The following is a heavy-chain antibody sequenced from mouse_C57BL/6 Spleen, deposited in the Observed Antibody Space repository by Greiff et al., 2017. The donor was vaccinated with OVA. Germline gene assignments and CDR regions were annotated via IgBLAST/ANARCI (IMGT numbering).Heavy chain of an antibody. D-gene: IGHD2-4*01. V-gene: IGHV1-15*01. CDR3: TRGGDYDRGYY. J-gene: IGHJ2*01. Sequence: QVQLKQSGAELVRPGASVTLSCKASGYTFTDYEMHWVKQTPVHGLEWIGAIDPETGGTAYNQKFKGKAILTADKSSSTAYMELRSLTSEDSAVYYCTRGGDYDRGYYWGQGTTLTVSS. CDR1: GYTFTDYE. CDR2: IDPETGGT.